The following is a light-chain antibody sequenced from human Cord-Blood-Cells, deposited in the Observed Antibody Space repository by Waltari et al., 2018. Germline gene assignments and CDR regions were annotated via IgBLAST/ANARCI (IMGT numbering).Light chain of an antibody. CDR1: QSLLHSNGYNY. CDR3: MQALQTPRT. V-gene: IGKV2-28*01. Sequence: DIVMTQSPLSLPVTPGEPASISCRSSQSLLHSNGYNYLDWYLQKPGQSPQLLIYLGSNRASGVPVRFSVSGSGTDFTLKISRVEAGDVGVYYCMQALQTPRTFGQGTKVEIK. J-gene: IGKJ1*01. CDR2: LGS.